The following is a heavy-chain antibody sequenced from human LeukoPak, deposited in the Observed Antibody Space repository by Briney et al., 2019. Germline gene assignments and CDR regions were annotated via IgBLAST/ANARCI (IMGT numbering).Heavy chain of an antibody. CDR1: GFTFTSYS. V-gene: IGHV3-23*01. Sequence: GGSLRLSCAASGFTFTSYSMNWVRQAPGKGLEWVSTISGGGGSTYYADSVKGRFTISRDNSKNTLYLQMNSLRAEDTAVYYCAKDVYSSGWSYYYYGMDVWGQGTTVTVSS. CDR2: ISGGGGST. CDR3: AKDVYSSGWSYYYYGMDV. D-gene: IGHD6-19*01. J-gene: IGHJ6*02.